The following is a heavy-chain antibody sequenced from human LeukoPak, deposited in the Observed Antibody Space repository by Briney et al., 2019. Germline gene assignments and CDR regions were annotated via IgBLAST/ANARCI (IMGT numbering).Heavy chain of an antibody. CDR2: INTNTGNP. V-gene: IGHV7-4-1*02. Sequence: ASVNVSCKASGYTFTSYAMNWVRQAPGQGLEWMGWINTNTGNPTYAQGFTGRFVFSLDTSVSTAYLQISSLKAEDTAVYYCAGQGPLLWFGELSGDDAFDIWGQGTMVTVSS. D-gene: IGHD3-10*01. J-gene: IGHJ3*02. CDR3: AGQGPLLWFGELSGDDAFDI. CDR1: GYTFTSYA.